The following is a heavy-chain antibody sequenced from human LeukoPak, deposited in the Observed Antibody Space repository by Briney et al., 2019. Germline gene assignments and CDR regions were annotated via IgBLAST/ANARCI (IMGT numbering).Heavy chain of an antibody. CDR3: ARGLVWWEPSYYYYYMDV. CDR2: MNPNSGNT. D-gene: IGHD2-21*01. J-gene: IGHJ6*03. Sequence: ASVKVSCKASGYPFTSYDINWVRQATGQGLEWMGWMNPNSGNTGYAQKFQGSVTITRNTSISTAYMELSSLRSEDTAVYYCARGLVWWEPSYYYYYMDVWGKGTTVTVSS. V-gene: IGHV1-8*03. CDR1: GYPFTSYD.